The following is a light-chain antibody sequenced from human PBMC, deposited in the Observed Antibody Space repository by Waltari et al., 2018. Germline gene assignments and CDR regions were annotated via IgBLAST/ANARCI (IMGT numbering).Light chain of an antibody. CDR1: RRYSRHA. CDR2: LNSDGSH. J-gene: IGLJ3*02. CDR3: QTWGTGPWV. Sequence: LVLTHSPSASAPLVPSAKPTCPLRRRYSRHAIAWHQRHPEKRPRYLMKLNSDGSHSKWDGIPDRFSGSSAGAERYLTISSLQSEDEADYYCQTWGTGPWVFGGGTKLTVL. V-gene: IGLV4-69*01.